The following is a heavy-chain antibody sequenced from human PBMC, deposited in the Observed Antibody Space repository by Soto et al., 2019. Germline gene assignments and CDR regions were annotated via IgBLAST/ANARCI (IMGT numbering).Heavy chain of an antibody. CDR3: ASFNHNWFDP. CDR1: GGTFSSYA. CDR2: IIPIFGTA. J-gene: IGHJ5*02. Sequence: ASVKVSCKASGGTFSSYAISWVRQAPGQGLEWMGGIIPIFGTANYAQKFQGRVTITADESTSTAYMELSSLRSEDTAVYYCASFNHNWFDPWGQGTLVTVSS. V-gene: IGHV1-69*13.